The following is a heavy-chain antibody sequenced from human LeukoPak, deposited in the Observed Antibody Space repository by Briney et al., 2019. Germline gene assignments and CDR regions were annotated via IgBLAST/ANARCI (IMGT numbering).Heavy chain of an antibody. CDR2: IYRGGSI. CDR1: GFTVCSNY. Sequence: GGSLRLSCAASGFTVCSNYMSWVRQAPGKGLEWVSVIYRGGSIYYADSVKGRFTISRDNSKNTLHLQMNSLRAEDTAVYYCARAPDYYDRSGYYPIRYLDLWGRGTQVTVSS. D-gene: IGHD3-22*01. V-gene: IGHV3-66*01. CDR3: ARAPDYYDRSGYYPIRYLDL. J-gene: IGHJ2*01.